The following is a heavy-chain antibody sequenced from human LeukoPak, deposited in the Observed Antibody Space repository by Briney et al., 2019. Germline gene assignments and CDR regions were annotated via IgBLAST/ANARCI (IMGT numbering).Heavy chain of an antibody. Sequence: KSGGSLRLSCAASEFTFSSYNMNWVRQAPGKGLEWVSSISSSSTYIYYADSVKGRSTISRDNAKNSLYLQMNSLRAEDTAVYYCARAGVGTVAARAAFDYWGQGTLVTVSS. J-gene: IGHJ4*02. D-gene: IGHD6-6*01. V-gene: IGHV3-21*01. CDR2: ISSSSTYI. CDR1: EFTFSSYN. CDR3: ARAGVGTVAARAAFDY.